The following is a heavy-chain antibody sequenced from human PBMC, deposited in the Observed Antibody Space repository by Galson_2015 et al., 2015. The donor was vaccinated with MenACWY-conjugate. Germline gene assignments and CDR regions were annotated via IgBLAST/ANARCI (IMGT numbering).Heavy chain of an antibody. J-gene: IGHJ6*01. CDR3: ARGYNNNWDYG. D-gene: IGHD1-20*01. CDR2: VANDENNK. CDR1: GFTFTSYA. V-gene: IGHV3-30-3*01. Sequence: SLRLSCAASGFTFTSYAMHWVRQAPGKGLEWVGVVANDENNKFYADSVKGRFTISRDNSKRTLFLQTNSPRTEDTAVYYCARGYNNNWDYG.